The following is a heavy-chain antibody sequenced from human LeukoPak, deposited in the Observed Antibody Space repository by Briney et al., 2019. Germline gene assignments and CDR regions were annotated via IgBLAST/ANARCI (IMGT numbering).Heavy chain of an antibody. CDR1: GYSFTTYW. D-gene: IGHD6-6*01. V-gene: IGHV5-51*01. CDR2: IYPADSDT. J-gene: IGHJ5*02. CDR3: ARQSAAARPRGWFDP. Sequence: GESLKISCKGPGYSFTTYWIAWVRQMPGKSLEWMGIIYPADSDTRYSPSFQGQVTISADKSISTAYLQWSSLKASDTAMYYCARQSAAARPRGWFDPWGQGTLVTVSS.